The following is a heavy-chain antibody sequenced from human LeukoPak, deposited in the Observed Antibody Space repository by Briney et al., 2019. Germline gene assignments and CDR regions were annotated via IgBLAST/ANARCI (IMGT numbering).Heavy chain of an antibody. J-gene: IGHJ4*02. V-gene: IGHV4-59*01. CDR1: GGSISSYY. D-gene: IGHD3-3*01. Sequence: SETLSLTCTVSGGSISSYYWSWIRQPPGKGLEWIGCIYYSGSTNYNPSLKSRVTISVDTSKNQFSLKLSSVTAADTAVYYCARSTYYDFWSGYLAYFDYWGQGTLVTVSS. CDR2: IYYSGST. CDR3: ARSTYYDFWSGYLAYFDY.